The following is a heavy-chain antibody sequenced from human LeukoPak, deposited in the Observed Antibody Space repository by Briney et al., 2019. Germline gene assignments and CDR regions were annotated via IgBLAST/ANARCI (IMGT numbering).Heavy chain of an antibody. CDR1: GFTFSNHG. J-gene: IGHJ4*02. V-gene: IGHV3-33*01. CDR3: ARDRLEAVTDDDYFDY. CDR2: IWYDGSKK. D-gene: IGHD2-21*02. Sequence: PGRSLRLSCAASGFTFSNHGMHWVRQAPGKGPEWVALIWYDGSKKYYGDSVKGRFTISRDNSKNTVYLHMNSLRAEDTGVYYCARDRLEAVTDDDYFDYWGQGTLVTVSS.